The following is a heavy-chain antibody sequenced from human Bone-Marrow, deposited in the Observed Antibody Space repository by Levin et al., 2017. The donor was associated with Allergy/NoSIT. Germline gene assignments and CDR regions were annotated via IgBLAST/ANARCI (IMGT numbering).Heavy chain of an antibody. V-gene: IGHV3-30*18. CDR3: AKDDSGYDWYGAFDI. CDR2: ISYDGSNK. CDR1: GFTFSSYG. J-gene: IGHJ3*02. D-gene: IGHD5-12*01. Sequence: GGSLRLSCAASGFTFSSYGMHWVRQAPGKGLEWVAVISYDGSNKYYADSVKGRFTISRDNSKNTLYLQMNSLRAEDTAVYYCAKDDSGYDWYGAFDIWGQGTMVTVSS.